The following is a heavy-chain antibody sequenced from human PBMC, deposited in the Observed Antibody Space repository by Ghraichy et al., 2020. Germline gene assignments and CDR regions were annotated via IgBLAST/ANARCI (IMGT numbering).Heavy chain of an antibody. J-gene: IGHJ3*02. CDR1: EFTLGNYA. Sequence: GGSLRLSCTASEFTLGNYAMHWVRQAPGKGLEWVSGISWNSNEIAYADSVKGRFTISRDNAKNSLFLQMNSLRDEDTALYYCTKRRGRQLVGATDIWGQGTMVTVSS. V-gene: IGHV3-9*01. CDR2: ISWNSNEI. D-gene: IGHD4/OR15-4a*01. CDR3: TKRRGRQLVGATDI.